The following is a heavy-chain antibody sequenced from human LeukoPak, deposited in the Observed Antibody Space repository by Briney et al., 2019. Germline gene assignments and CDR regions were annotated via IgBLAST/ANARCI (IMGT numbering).Heavy chain of an antibody. CDR1: GLTFSSYA. CDR3: AKDTTMVRGVSDAFDI. V-gene: IGHV3-23*01. J-gene: IGHJ3*02. Sequence: GGSLRLSCAASGLTFSSYAMSWVRQAPGKGLEWVSAISGSGGSTYYADSVKGRFTISRDNSKNTLYLQMNSLRAEDTAVYYCAKDTTMVRGVSDAFDIWGQGTMVTVSS. CDR2: ISGSGGST. D-gene: IGHD3-10*01.